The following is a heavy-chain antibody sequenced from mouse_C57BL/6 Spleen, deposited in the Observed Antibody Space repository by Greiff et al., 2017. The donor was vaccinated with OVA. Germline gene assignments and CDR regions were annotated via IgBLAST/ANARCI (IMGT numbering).Heavy chain of an antibody. J-gene: IGHJ3*01. V-gene: IGHV3-1*01. Sequence: EVQRVESGPGMVKPSQSLSLTCTVTGYSITSGYDWHWIRHFPGNKLEWMGYISYSGSTNYNPSLKSRISITHDTSKNHFFLKLNSVTTEDTATYYCAREGLGGFAYWGQGTLVTVSA. CDR3: AREGLGGFAY. CDR1: GYSITSGYD. CDR2: ISYSGST. D-gene: IGHD1-1*02.